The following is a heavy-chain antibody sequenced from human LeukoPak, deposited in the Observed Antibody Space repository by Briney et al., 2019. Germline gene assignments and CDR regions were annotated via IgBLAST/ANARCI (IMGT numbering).Heavy chain of an antibody. CDR2: IYTSGST. V-gene: IGHV4-61*02. CDR3: ARDIGIAARPSYYYGMDV. D-gene: IGHD6-6*01. J-gene: IGHJ6*02. Sequence: PSETLSLTCTVSGGSISSGSYYWSWIRQPAGRGLEWIVRIYTSGSTNYNPSLKSRITISVNTSKNHFSLKLSSVTAADTAVYYCARDIGIAARPSYYYGMDVWGQGTTVTVSS. CDR1: GGSISSGSYY.